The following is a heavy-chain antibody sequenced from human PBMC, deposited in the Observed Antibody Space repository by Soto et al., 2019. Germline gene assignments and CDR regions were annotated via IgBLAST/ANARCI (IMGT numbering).Heavy chain of an antibody. Sequence: GGSLRLSCAASGFTFSSYAMSWVRQAPGKGLEWVSIMSGSGGTTFYADSVKGRFTISRADSNNTVYLQMNSLRDEDTALYYCARGTGGSSAWRPLDRWGQGTLVTVSS. CDR3: ARGTGGSSAWRPLDR. CDR2: MSGSGGTT. CDR1: GFTFSSYA. V-gene: IGHV3-23*01. D-gene: IGHD6-19*01. J-gene: IGHJ5*02.